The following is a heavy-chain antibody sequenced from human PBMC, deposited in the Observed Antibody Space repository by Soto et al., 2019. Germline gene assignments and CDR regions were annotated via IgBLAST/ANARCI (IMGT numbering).Heavy chain of an antibody. D-gene: IGHD1-26*01. CDR1: GGTFSSYA. CDR3: ARDGLRATIRYDAFDI. Sequence: ASVKVSCKASGGTFSSYAISWVRQAPGQGLEWMGGIIPIFGTANYAQKFQGRVTITADESTSTAYMELSSLRSEDTAVYYCARDGLRATIRYDAFDIWGQGTMVTVSS. V-gene: IGHV1-69*13. J-gene: IGHJ3*02. CDR2: IIPIFGTA.